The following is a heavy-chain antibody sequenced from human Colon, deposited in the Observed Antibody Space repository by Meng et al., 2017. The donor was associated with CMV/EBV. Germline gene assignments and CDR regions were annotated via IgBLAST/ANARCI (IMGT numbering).Heavy chain of an antibody. V-gene: IGHV3-21*01. Sequence: SCAASGCPFNSYYMNWVRQAPGKGLEWVSSISSSSSYIYYAASVKGRFTISRDNANNSLYLEMNSLRPEDTALYYCVRDRGSGYSLDYWGQGTLVTVSS. CDR2: ISSSSSYI. CDR1: GCPFNSYY. D-gene: IGHD3-3*01. J-gene: IGHJ4*02. CDR3: VRDRGSGYSLDY.